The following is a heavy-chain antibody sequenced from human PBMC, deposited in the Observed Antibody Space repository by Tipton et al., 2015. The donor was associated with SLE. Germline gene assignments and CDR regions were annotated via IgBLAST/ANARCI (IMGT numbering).Heavy chain of an antibody. J-gene: IGHJ4*02. CDR3: ASSLLTGIDY. CDR1: GFTFNTYA. D-gene: IGHD6-13*01. CDR2: ISGSGDST. Sequence: SLRLSCSASGFTFNTYAMSWVRQAPGKGLEWVSGISGSGDSTDYLESVKGRFTISRDNSKNTLYLQMNSLRAEDTAVYYCASSLLTGIDYWGQGTLVTVSS. V-gene: IGHV3-23*01.